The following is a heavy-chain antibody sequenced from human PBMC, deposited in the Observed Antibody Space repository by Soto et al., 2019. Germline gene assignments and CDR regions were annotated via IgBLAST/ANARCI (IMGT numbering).Heavy chain of an antibody. CDR2: ISYDGNNK. D-gene: IGHD4-17*01. CDR1: GFIFSTYG. CDR3: AKDLLLTTITTVGD. V-gene: IGHV3-30*18. J-gene: IGHJ4*02. Sequence: QVQLVESGGGVVQHGRSLRLSCAASGFIFSTYGMHWVRQAPGKGLEWLSVISYDGNNKYYADSVKGRFTISRDNSKTTLWLQMDSLRTEDTAVYYCAKDLLLTTITTVGDWGQGTLVTVSS.